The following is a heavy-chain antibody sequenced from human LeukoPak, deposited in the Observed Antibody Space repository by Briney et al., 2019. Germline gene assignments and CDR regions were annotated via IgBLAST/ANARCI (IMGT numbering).Heavy chain of an antibody. Sequence: SETLSLTCAVYAGSFSGYYWSWIRQPPGKGLEWIGEINHSGSTNYNPSLKSRVTISVDTSKNQFSLKLSSVTAADTAVYYCVSSGLIRAHDYWGQGTLVTVSS. V-gene: IGHV4-34*01. CDR3: VSSGLIRAHDY. CDR1: AGSFSGYY. CDR2: INHSGST. D-gene: IGHD3-16*01. J-gene: IGHJ4*02.